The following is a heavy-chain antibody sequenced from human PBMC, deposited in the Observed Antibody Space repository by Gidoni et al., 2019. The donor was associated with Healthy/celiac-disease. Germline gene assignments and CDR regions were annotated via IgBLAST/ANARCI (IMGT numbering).Heavy chain of an antibody. V-gene: IGHV3-33*01. J-gene: IGHJ4*02. Sequence: GKGLEWVAVIWYDGSNKYYADSVKGRFTISRDNSKNTLYLQMNSLRAEDTAVYYCARDQGYGSEEYYYDSSGYYYPDYWGQGTLVTVSS. CDR3: ARDQGYGSEEYYYDSSGYYYPDY. CDR2: IWYDGSNK. D-gene: IGHD3-22*01.